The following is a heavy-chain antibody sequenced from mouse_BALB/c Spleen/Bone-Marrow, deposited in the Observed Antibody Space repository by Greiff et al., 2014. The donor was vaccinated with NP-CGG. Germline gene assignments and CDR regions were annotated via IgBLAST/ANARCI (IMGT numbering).Heavy chain of an antibody. J-gene: IGHJ3*01. V-gene: IGHV1-5*01. CDR1: GYTFINYW. CDR3: TCFYYDYDGLGWFAY. Sequence: EVQLMESGTVLARPGASVKMSCKASGYTFINYWMHWVKQRPGQGLEWIGAIYPGNSDTSYNQKFKAKAKLTAVTSTSTAYMELSSLTNEDSAVYYCTCFYYDYDGLGWFAYWGQGTLVTVSA. CDR2: IYPGNSDT. D-gene: IGHD2-4*01.